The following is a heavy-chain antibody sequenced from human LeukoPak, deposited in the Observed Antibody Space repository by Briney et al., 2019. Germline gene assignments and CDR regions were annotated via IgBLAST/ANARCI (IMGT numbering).Heavy chain of an antibody. D-gene: IGHD3-3*01. CDR3: ARAGSRFLEWLSRRYFDY. CDR1: GGSFSGYY. CDR2: INHSGST. J-gene: IGHJ4*02. V-gene: IGHV4-34*01. Sequence: PSETLSLTCAVYGGSFSGYYWSWIRQPSGKGLEWIGEINHSGSTNYNPSLKSRVTISVDTSKNQFCLKLSSVTAADTAVYYCARAGSRFLEWLSRRYFDYWGQGTLVTVSS.